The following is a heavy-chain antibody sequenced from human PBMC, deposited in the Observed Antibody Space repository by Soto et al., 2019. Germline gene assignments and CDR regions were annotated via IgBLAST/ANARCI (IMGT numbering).Heavy chain of an antibody. Sequence: GGSLRLSCAASGFTFSSYGMHWVRQAPGKGLEWVAVIWYDGSNKYYADSVKGRFTISRDNSKNTLYLQMNSLRAEDTAVYYCARGGTAMVFDYWGQGTLVTVSS. D-gene: IGHD5-18*01. V-gene: IGHV3-33*01. CDR3: ARGGTAMVFDY. CDR2: IWYDGSNK. CDR1: GFTFSSYG. J-gene: IGHJ4*02.